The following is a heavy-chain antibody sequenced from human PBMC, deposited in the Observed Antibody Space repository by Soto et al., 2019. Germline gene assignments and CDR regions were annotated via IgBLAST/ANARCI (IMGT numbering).Heavy chain of an antibody. D-gene: IGHD1-1*01. CDR3: ARDRNERYFDW. CDR2: IWYDGSNQ. V-gene: IGHV3-33*01. Sequence: GGSRTHSGPASGVPSSSYRLHSVRQAPGKGLEWVTFIWYDGSNQYYADSVKGRFTTSRDKSKNTLYLQMNSLRAEDKAVYYCARDRNERYFDWWGQGTLVTVAA. J-gene: IGHJ4*02. CDR1: GVPSSSYR.